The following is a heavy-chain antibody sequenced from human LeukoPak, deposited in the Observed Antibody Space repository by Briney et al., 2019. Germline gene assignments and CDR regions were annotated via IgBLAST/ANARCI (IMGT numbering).Heavy chain of an antibody. CDR1: GASFTDYY. CDR2: IHHSGNS. D-gene: IGHD7-27*01. V-gene: IGHV4-59*01. J-gene: IGHJ4*02. Sequence: SETLSLTCTASGASFTDYYWSWIRQSPGKGLEWIRYIHHSGNSAYNPSLMSRGTTTLDATTNQFSLKLISVPAPDTAVYYCTRGHWGLQSWSQGTLGTVS. CDR3: TRGHWGLQS.